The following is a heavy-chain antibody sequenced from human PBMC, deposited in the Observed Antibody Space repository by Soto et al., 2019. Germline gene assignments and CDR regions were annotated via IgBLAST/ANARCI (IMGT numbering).Heavy chain of an antibody. CDR3: ASEYYDFWSGSLDY. CDR1: GFTVSSNY. V-gene: IGHV3-66*01. Sequence: XXSLRLSCAASGFTVSSNYMRWVLQAPGKGLEWVSVIYSGGSTYYADSVKGRFTISRDNSKNTLYLQMNSLRDEDTAVYYCASEYYDFWSGSLDYWGQGTLVTVSS. D-gene: IGHD3-3*01. CDR2: IYSGGST. J-gene: IGHJ4*02.